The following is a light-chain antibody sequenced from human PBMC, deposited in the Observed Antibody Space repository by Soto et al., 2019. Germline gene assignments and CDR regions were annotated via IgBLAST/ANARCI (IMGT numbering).Light chain of an antibody. CDR3: QQSGT. CDR1: QSISSW. Sequence: DIQMTQSPSTLSASVGDRVTITCRASQSISSWLAWYQQKPGKAPKLLIYKASSLESGVPSRFSGSGSGTEFTLTISSLQPDDFATYYCQQSGTFGQGIKVEIK. V-gene: IGKV1-5*03. J-gene: IGKJ1*01. CDR2: KAS.